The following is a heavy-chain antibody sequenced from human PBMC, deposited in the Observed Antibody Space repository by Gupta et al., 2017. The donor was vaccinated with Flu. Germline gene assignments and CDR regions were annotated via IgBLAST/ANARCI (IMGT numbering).Heavy chain of an antibody. D-gene: IGHD1-26*01. CDR3: ARDSGRFYIDY. CDR2: IKQDASEK. J-gene: IGHJ4*02. Sequence: EVQMVESGGGLVQPGGSLRLSCEASGFPMSSYWMSWVRQAPGKGLEWVANIKQDASEKYYGDSVKGRFSISRDNAKNSHYLQMNNLRAEDTAVYYCARDSGRFYIDYWGQGTLVTVSS. CDR1: GFPMSSYW. V-gene: IGHV3-7*01.